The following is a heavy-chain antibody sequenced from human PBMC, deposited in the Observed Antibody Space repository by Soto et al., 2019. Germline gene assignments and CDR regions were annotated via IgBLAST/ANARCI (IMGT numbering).Heavy chain of an antibody. D-gene: IGHD6-19*01. CDR2: ISAYNGNT. V-gene: IGHV1-18*01. CDR1: GYTFTSYG. Sequence: GASVKVSCKASGYTFTSYGISWVRQAPGQGLEWMGWISAYNGNTNYAQKLQGRVTMTTDTSTSTAYMELRSLRSDDTAVYYCASERYSSGWYYAFDIWGQGTMVTVSS. J-gene: IGHJ3*02. CDR3: ASERYSSGWYYAFDI.